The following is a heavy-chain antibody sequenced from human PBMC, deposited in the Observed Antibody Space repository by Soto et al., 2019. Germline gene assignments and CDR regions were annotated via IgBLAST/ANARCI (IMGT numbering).Heavy chain of an antibody. CDR1: GFTFSTYA. V-gene: IGHV3-23*01. D-gene: IGHD3-9*01. J-gene: IGHJ4*02. CDR2: ISGSGGST. CDR3: ASAYYDILTGYYHEFAY. Sequence: GGSLRLSCAASGFTFSTYAMSWVRQAPGKGLEWVSSISGSGGSTYYADSVKGRFTISRDNSKNTLYLQMNSLRAEDTAVYYCASAYYDILTGYYHEFAYWGQGTLVTVAS.